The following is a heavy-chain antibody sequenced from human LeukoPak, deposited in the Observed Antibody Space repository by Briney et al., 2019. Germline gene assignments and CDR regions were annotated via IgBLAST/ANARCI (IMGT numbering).Heavy chain of an antibody. Sequence: GGSLRLSCAVSGFTVSSNYMSWVRQAPGKGLEWVSVIYSSGSTYYADSVRGRFTISRDNAKNSLYLQMNSLRAEDTALYYCTRGTGGSAWGQGTLVTVSS. CDR3: TRGTGGSA. CDR1: GFTVSSNY. J-gene: IGHJ5*02. CDR2: IYSSGST. D-gene: IGHD2-15*01. V-gene: IGHV3-53*01.